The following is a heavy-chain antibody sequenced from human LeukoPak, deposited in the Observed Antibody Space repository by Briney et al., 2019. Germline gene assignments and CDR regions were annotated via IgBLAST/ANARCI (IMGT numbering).Heavy chain of an antibody. J-gene: IGHJ6*03. CDR3: ARARYSSSWHYYYYMDV. Sequence: SVKVSCKASGGTFSSYAISWVRQAPGQGLEWMGGIIPIFGTANYAQKFQGRVTITTDESTSTAYMELSSLRSEDTAVYYCARARYSSSWHYYYYMDVWGQGTTVTVSS. V-gene: IGHV1-69*05. D-gene: IGHD6-13*01. CDR2: IIPIFGTA. CDR1: GGTFSSYA.